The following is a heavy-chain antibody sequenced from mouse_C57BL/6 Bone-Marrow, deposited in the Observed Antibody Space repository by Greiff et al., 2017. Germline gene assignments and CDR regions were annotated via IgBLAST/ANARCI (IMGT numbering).Heavy chain of an antibody. J-gene: IGHJ2*01. CDR3: TVYYYGSDY. V-gene: IGHV14-4*01. CDR1: GFNIKDDY. CDR2: IDPENGDT. D-gene: IGHD1-1*01. Sequence: EVQVVESGAELVRPGASVKLSCTASGFNIKDDYMHWVKQRPEQGLEWIGWIDPENGDTEYASKFQGKATITADTSSNTAYLHLSSLTSEDTAVYYCTVYYYGSDYWGQGTTLTVSS.